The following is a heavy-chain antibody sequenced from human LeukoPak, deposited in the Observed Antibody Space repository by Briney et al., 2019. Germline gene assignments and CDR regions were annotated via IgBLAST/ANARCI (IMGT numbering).Heavy chain of an antibody. Sequence: GGSLRLSCEASGFRLDNYWVTWVRQAPGKGLEWVADINEDGSKIYSLDSVKGRFTISRDNAKNSLSLQLNTLRAEDTAVYYCARWSHVSGRWFLDNWGRGTLVSVSS. J-gene: IGHJ4*02. CDR1: GFRLDNYW. V-gene: IGHV3-7*05. D-gene: IGHD3-10*01. CDR2: INEDGSKI. CDR3: ARWSHVSGRWFLDN.